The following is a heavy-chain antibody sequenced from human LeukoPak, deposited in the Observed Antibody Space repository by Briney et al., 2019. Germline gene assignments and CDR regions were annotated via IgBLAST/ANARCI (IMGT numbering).Heavy chain of an antibody. D-gene: IGHD3-16*02. CDR2: ISGNGIST. J-gene: IGHJ4*02. V-gene: IGHV3-23*01. CDR1: GCTFSNTA. CDR3: AKDHRSSTWPFDY. Sequence: PGGSLRLSCVASGCTFSNTAMSWVRQAPGKGLVWVSSISGNGISTYYADSVKGRFTISRDNSKNTLYLQMNSLKAEDTAVYYCAKDHRSSTWPFDYWGQGALVTVSS.